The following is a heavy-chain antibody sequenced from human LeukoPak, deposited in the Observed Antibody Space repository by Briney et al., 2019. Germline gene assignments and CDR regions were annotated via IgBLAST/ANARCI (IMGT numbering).Heavy chain of an antibody. D-gene: IGHD3-3*01. CDR1: GFTVSSNY. J-gene: IGHJ4*02. CDR2: IYSGGST. CDR3: ARGEGDFWSGYYLNY. V-gene: IGHV3-66*02. Sequence: GGSLRLSCAASGFTVSSNYMSWVRQAPGKGLEWVSVIYSGGSTYYADSVKGRFTISRDNSKNTLYLQMNSLRAEDTAVYYCARGEGDFWSGYYLNYWGQGTLVTVSS.